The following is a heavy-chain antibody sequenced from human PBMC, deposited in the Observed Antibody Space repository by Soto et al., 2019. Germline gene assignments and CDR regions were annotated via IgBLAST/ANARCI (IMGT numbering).Heavy chain of an antibody. J-gene: IGHJ4*02. Sequence: EVQLVESGGGLVKPGGSLRLSCTGSGFPFSAYNINWVRQAPGKGLEWVSSITVGSSHIYQTNSMKGRVTISRDDAKSTENLPIDSLRDEDTALYYSTRSPEVGVRGAYWGKGALVTVST. CDR2: ITVGSSHI. CDR1: GFPFSAYN. CDR3: TRSPEVGVRGAY. V-gene: IGHV3-21*01. D-gene: IGHD3-16*01.